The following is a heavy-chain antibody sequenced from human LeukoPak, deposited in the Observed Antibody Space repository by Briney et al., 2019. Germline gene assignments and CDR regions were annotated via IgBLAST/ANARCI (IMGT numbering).Heavy chain of an antibody. V-gene: IGHV4-59*08. CDR1: DGSISDWY. CDR3: ARHYYGDVYYFDF. CDR2: FYYSGTS. Sequence: SETVSLTCTVTDGSISDWYWSWIRQSPGKGLEWIAYFYYSGTSRYNPSLKGRVTVSGDTSKNQLSLKVTSVTAADTAVYYCARHYYGDVYYFDFWGQGTLVTVSS. D-gene: IGHD4-17*01. J-gene: IGHJ4*02.